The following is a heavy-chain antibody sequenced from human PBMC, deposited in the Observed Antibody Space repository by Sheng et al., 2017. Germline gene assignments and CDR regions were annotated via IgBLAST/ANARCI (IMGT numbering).Heavy chain of an antibody. Sequence: EVQLVESGGGLVQPGGSLRLFCAASGFTFSSYEMNWVRQAPGKGLEWVSYISSRGSTIYYADSVKGRFTISRDNAKNSLYLQMNSLRAEDTAVYYCARDLGYRFDPWGQGTLVTVSS. J-gene: IGHJ5*02. CDR2: ISSRGSTI. CDR1: GFTFSSYE. V-gene: IGHV3-48*03. D-gene: IGHD5-12*01. CDR3: ARDLGYRFDP.